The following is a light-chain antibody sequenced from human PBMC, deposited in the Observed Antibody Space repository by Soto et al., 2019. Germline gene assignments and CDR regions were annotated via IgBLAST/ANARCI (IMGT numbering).Light chain of an antibody. CDR2: EVS. Sequence: QSALTQPPSASGSPGQSVTISCTGTSSDVGGYNYVSWYQQHPGKAPKLMIYEVSKRPSGVPDRFSGSKSGNTASLTVSGLQAEDEADYYCNSYAGSNNGVFGGGTKLTFL. V-gene: IGLV2-8*01. CDR1: SSDVGGYNY. CDR3: NSYAGSNNGV. J-gene: IGLJ3*02.